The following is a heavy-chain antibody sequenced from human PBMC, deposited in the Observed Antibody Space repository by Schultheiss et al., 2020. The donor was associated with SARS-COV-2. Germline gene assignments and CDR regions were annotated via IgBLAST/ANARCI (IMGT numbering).Heavy chain of an antibody. V-gene: IGHV3-9*01. CDR2: IVWNSGSI. D-gene: IGHD4-17*01. CDR1: GFSFDDYA. Sequence: GGSLRLSCAASGFSFDDYAMHWVRKAPGKGLEWVSGIVWNSGSIGYADSVKGRFTISRDNAKRSLYLQMNSLRAEDTAVYYCAREDYGDYGVVDYWGQGTLVTVSS. J-gene: IGHJ4*02. CDR3: AREDYGDYGVVDY.